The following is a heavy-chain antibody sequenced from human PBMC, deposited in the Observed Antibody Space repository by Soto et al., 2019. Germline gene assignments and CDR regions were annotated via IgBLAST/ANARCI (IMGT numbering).Heavy chain of an antibody. Sequence: PGGSPRLSCAASGFTFSSYSMNWVRQAPGKGLEWVSSISSSSSYIYYADSVKGRFTISRDNAKNSLYLQMNSLRAEDTAVYYCARSTQYYYDSSGYYWFGYWGQGTLVTVSS. CDR3: ARSTQYYYDSSGYYWFGY. CDR1: GFTFSSYS. V-gene: IGHV3-21*01. D-gene: IGHD3-22*01. CDR2: ISSSSSYI. J-gene: IGHJ4*02.